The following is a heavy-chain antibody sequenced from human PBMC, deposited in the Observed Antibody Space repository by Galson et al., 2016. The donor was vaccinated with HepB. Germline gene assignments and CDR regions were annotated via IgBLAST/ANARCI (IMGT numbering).Heavy chain of an antibody. CDR3: TTAFEF. Sequence: SLRLSCAASGFTFTNYWLHWVRQVPGKGLEWVARIDADGSGTSFADSVRGRFAISRDNAKNTLSLKMDSLRAEDTAVYFCTTAFEFWGQGSPVTVSS. V-gene: IGHV3-74*01. CDR1: GFTFTNYW. J-gene: IGHJ4*02. CDR2: IDADGSGT.